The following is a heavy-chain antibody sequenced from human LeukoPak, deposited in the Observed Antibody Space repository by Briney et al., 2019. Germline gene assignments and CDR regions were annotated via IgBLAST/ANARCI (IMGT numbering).Heavy chain of an antibody. V-gene: IGHV1-24*01. CDR3: ARDMHSSSWEDAFDI. D-gene: IGHD6-6*01. Sequence: ASVKVSCKVSGYTLTELSMHWVRQAPGKGLEWMGGFDPEDGETIYAQKFQGRVTMTEDTSTDTAYMELSSLRSEDTAVYYCARDMHSSSWEDAFDIWGQGTMVTVSS. CDR2: FDPEDGET. CDR1: GYTLTELS. J-gene: IGHJ3*02.